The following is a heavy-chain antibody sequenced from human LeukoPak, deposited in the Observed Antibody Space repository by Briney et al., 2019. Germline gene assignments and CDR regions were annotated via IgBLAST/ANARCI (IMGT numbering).Heavy chain of an antibody. CDR3: ISPDYDDHQFDY. V-gene: IGHV3-74*01. CDR2: INSDGSSI. Sequence: GGSLRLSCSTSEFTFSVYWMHWVRQAPGKGLVWVSRINSDGSSIGYADSVKGRFTISRDNAKNTPYLQMNSLRVEDTAVYYCISPDYDDHQFDYWGQGTLVTVSS. J-gene: IGHJ4*02. CDR1: EFTFSVYW. D-gene: IGHD4-17*01.